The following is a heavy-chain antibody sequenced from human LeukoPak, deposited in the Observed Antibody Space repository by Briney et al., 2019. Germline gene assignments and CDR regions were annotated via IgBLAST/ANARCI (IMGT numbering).Heavy chain of an antibody. D-gene: IGHD3-10*01. J-gene: IGHJ4*02. CDR1: GGSISSSSSYY. CDR3: ASDYNSGSYRFDY. Sequence: SETLSLTCTVSGGSISSSSSYYWAWIRQPPGKGLEWIGTMSNSGSTYYNPSLKSRVTISGDTSKNQFSLKLSSVTTADTGVYYCASDYNSGSYRFDYWGQGTLVTVSS. V-gene: IGHV4-39*07. CDR2: MSNSGST.